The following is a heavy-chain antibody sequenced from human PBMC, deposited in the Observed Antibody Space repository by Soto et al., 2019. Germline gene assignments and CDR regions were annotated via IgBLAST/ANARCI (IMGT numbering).Heavy chain of an antibody. J-gene: IGHJ6*02. V-gene: IGHV4-61*01. CDR3: ARDSIAAAGGYYYGMDV. Sequence: SETLSLTCTVSGGSVSSGSYYWSWIRQPPGKGLEWIGYIYYSGSTNYNPSLKSRVTISVDTSKNQFSLKLSSVTAADTAVYYCARDSIAAAGGYYYGMDVWGQGTTVTVSS. CDR1: GGSVSSGSYY. D-gene: IGHD6-13*01. CDR2: IYYSGST.